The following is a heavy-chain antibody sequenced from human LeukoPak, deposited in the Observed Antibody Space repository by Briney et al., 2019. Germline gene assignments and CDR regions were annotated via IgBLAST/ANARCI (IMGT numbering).Heavy chain of an antibody. V-gene: IGHV4-59*01. CDR2: IYYSGST. J-gene: IGHJ3*02. Sequence: PSETLSLTCTVSGGSISSYYWSWIRQPPGKGLEWIGYIYYSGSTNYNPSLKSRVTISVDTSKNQFSLKLSSVTAADTAVYYCARTGEGPYAFDIWGQGTMVTVSS. CDR1: GGSISSYY. CDR3: ARTGEGPYAFDI. D-gene: IGHD1-14*01.